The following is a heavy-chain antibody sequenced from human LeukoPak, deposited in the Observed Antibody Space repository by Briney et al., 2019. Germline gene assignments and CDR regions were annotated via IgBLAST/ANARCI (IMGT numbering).Heavy chain of an antibody. CDR1: GFTFSSYA. Sequence: PGGSLRLSCAASGFTFSSYAMHWVRQAPGKGLEWVAVISYDGSNKYYADSVKGRFAISRDNAKNSLYLQMISLRAEDTAVYYCARCSGGSCYWFDPWGQGTLVTVSS. V-gene: IGHV3-30*09. D-gene: IGHD2-15*01. CDR2: ISYDGSNK. CDR3: ARCSGGSCYWFDP. J-gene: IGHJ5*02.